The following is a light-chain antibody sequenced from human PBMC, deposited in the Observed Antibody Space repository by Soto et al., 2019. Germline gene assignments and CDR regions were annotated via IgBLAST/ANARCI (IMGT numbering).Light chain of an antibody. CDR1: QDITNS. CDR2: DAS. V-gene: IGKV1-33*01. Sequence: DIPMTQSPSSLSASVGDRVTITCQASQDITNSLNWYQQKPGKAPKLLIYDASNLQTGVPSRFSGSGSGTDFTFTISSLQPEDIATYYCQQYLHLPITFGQGARLEIK. J-gene: IGKJ5*01. CDR3: QQYLHLPIT.